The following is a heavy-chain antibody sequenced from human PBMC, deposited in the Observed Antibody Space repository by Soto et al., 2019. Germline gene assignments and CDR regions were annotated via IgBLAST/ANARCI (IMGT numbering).Heavy chain of an antibody. Sequence: GGSLRLSCAASGFTFSNAWMNWVRQAPGKGLEWVGRIKSKTDGGTTDYAAPVKGRFTISRDDSKNTLYLQMNSLKTEDTAVYYCTTASVGATDYYGMDVWGQGTTVTVSS. CDR2: IKSKTDGGTT. V-gene: IGHV3-15*07. J-gene: IGHJ6*02. CDR1: GFTFSNAW. D-gene: IGHD1-26*01. CDR3: TTASVGATDYYGMDV.